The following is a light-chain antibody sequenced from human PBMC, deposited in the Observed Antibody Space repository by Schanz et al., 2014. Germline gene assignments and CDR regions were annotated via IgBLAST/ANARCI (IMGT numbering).Light chain of an antibody. CDR3: QQYGSSLIFT. CDR1: QGVSSY. J-gene: IGKJ3*01. Sequence: EIVLTQFPDTLSLSPGEGATLSCRASQGVSSYLAWYQQKPGQAPRLLIYGASSRATGISDRFSGSGSGTDFTLSISRLEPEDFAVYYCQQYGSSLIFTFGPGTKVDIK. CDR2: GAS. V-gene: IGKV3-20*01.